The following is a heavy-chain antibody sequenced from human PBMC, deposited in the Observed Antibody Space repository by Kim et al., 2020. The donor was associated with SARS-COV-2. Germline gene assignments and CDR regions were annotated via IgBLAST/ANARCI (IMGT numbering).Heavy chain of an antibody. V-gene: IGHV4-4*02. D-gene: IGHD2-15*01. CDR3: ARGPPHLDAAAAPFDY. CDR2: IYHSGST. J-gene: IGHJ4*02. Sequence: SETLSLTCAVSGGSISSSNWWSWVRQPPGKGLEWIGEIYHSGSTNYNPSLKSRVTISVDKSKNQFSLKLSSVTAADTAVYYCARGPPHLDAAAAPFDYWGQGTLVTVSS. CDR1: GGSISSSNW.